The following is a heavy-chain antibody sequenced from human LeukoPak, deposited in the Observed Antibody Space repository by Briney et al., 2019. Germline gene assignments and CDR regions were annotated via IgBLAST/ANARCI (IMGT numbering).Heavy chain of an antibody. Sequence: GGSLRLSCAASGFTFDDYTMHWVRHAPGKGLEWVSLISWDGGSTYYADSVKGRFTISRDNSKNSLYLQMNSLRAEDTALYYCAKDGEVGATGFYYYYMDVWGKGTTVTVS. CDR1: GFTFDDYT. CDR3: AKDGEVGATGFYYYYMDV. J-gene: IGHJ6*03. D-gene: IGHD1-26*01. CDR2: ISWDGGST. V-gene: IGHV3-43*01.